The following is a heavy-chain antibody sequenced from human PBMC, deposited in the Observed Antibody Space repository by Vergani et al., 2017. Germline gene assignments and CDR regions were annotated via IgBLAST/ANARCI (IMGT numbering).Heavy chain of an antibody. CDR2: IKQDGSEK. Sequence: EVQLAESGGGLVQPGGSLRLSCAASGFTFSSYWMSWVRQAPGKGLEWVANIKQDGSEKYYVDSVKGRFTISRDNAKNSLYLQMNSLRAEDTAVYYCARDTDEARGYSYGYLSDWGQGTLVTVSS. CDR3: ARDTDEARGYSYGYLSD. D-gene: IGHD5-18*01. CDR1: GFTFSSYW. V-gene: IGHV3-7*01. J-gene: IGHJ4*02.